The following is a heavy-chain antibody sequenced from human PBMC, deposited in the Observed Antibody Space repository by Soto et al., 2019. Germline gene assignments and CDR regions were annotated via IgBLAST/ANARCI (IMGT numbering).Heavy chain of an antibody. CDR2: IYSGGAT. CDR1: GVTVSSNY. Sequence: EVRLVESGGDLVQPGGSLRLSCAASGVTVSSNYMNWVRQTPGKGLEWVSVIYSGGATYYADSVKGRFTISRDSSKNTLYLQMSSLRAEDTAVYYCARGAYDYVWGSYRPSFFDYWGQGILVTVSS. J-gene: IGHJ4*02. D-gene: IGHD3-16*02. V-gene: IGHV3-66*01. CDR3: ARGAYDYVWGSYRPSFFDY.